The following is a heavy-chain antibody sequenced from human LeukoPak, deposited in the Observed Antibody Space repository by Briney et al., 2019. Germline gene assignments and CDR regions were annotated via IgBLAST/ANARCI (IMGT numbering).Heavy chain of an antibody. CDR2: ISAYNGNT. CDR1: GYTFTSYG. Sequence: GASVKVSCKASGYTFTSYGISWVRQAPGQGLEWMGWISAYNGNTNYAQKLQGRVTMTTDTSTSTAYMELRSLRSDDTAVYYCARVYYDFWSGYYSPAESFDYWGQGTLVTVSS. D-gene: IGHD3-3*01. V-gene: IGHV1-18*01. J-gene: IGHJ4*02. CDR3: ARVYYDFWSGYYSPAESFDY.